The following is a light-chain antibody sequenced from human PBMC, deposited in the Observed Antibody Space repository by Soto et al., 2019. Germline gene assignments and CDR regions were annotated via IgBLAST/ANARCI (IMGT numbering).Light chain of an antibody. CDR2: GDN. V-gene: IGLV1-40*01. J-gene: IGLJ3*02. CDR3: QSYDSSLSAWV. Sequence: QSVLTQPPSVSGAPGQRVTISCTGSSSNIGAGYDVHWYQQLPGTAPKLLIYGDNNRPSGVPDRFSGSKSGTSASLAITGLQAEDEADYACQSYDSSLSAWVFGGGTQLTVL. CDR1: SSNIGAGYD.